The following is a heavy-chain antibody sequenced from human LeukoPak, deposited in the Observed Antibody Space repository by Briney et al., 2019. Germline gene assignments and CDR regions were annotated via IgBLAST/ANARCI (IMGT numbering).Heavy chain of an antibody. Sequence: PGGSLRLSCVAPGFTPSSYWMSWVRQTPGKGLEWVASIKPDESEKYYVDSVKGRFTISRENAKNSLHLQMDSLGTGDTAVYYCARVGTYETKAYYMYWGQGSLVTVSS. CDR2: IKPDESEK. D-gene: IGHD3-10*01. J-gene: IGHJ4*02. CDR1: GFTPSSYW. CDR3: ARVGTYETKAYYMY. V-gene: IGHV3-7*01.